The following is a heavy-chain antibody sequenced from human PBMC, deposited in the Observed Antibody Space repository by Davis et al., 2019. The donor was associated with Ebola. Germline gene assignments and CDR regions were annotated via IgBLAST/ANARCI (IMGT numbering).Heavy chain of an antibody. J-gene: IGHJ6*02. D-gene: IGHD3-22*01. Sequence: SETLSLTCTVSGGSISSYYWSWIRQPPGKGLEWIGYIYYSGSTNYNPSLKSRVTISVDTSKNQFSLKLSSVTAADTAVYYCARPGRYYYDSSGYPSYYYGMDVWGQGTTVTVSS. V-gene: IGHV4-59*12. CDR3: ARPGRYYYDSSGYPSYYYGMDV. CDR2: IYYSGST. CDR1: GGSISSYY.